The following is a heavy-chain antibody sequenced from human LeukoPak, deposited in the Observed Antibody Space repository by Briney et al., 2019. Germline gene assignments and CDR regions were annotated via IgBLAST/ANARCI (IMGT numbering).Heavy chain of an antibody. Sequence: ASVKVSCKASGYTFTGYYMHWVRQAPGQGFEWMGWINPNSGGTNYARKFQGRVTMTRDTSISTAYMELSRLRSDDTAVYYCARDRRGTYYYDSSGYLFDYWGQGTLVTVSS. CDR3: ARDRRGTYYYDSSGYLFDY. CDR2: INPNSGGT. CDR1: GYTFTGYY. J-gene: IGHJ4*02. V-gene: IGHV1-2*02. D-gene: IGHD3-22*01.